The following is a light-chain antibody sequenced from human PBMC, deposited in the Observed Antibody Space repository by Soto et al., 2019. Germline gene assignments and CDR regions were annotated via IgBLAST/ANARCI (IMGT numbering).Light chain of an antibody. V-gene: IGKV3-20*01. CDR1: QSVSRN. CDR3: QQYGSSSGWT. CDR2: GAS. Sequence: EVVLTQSPATLSVSPGDRATLSCRASQSVSRNLAWYQQKPGQAPRLLIYGASSRATGIPDRFSGSGSGTDFTLTISRLEPEDFAMYYCQQYGSSSGWTFGQGTTVEIK. J-gene: IGKJ1*01.